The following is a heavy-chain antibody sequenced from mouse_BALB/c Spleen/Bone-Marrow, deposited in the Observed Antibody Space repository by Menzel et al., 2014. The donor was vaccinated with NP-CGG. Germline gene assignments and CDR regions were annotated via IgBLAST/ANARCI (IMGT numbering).Heavy chain of an antibody. J-gene: IGHJ3*01. V-gene: IGHV14-3*02. Sequence: VQLQQSGAELVKPGASVKLSCTASGFNIKDTYMHWVKQRPEQGLEWIGRIDPANGNTKYDPKFQGKTTITADTSSNTALLQLSSLTSEDTAVYYCARLGLFAYWGQGTLVTVSA. CDR2: IDPANGNT. CDR3: ARLGLFAY. CDR1: GFNIKDTY. D-gene: IGHD3-1*01.